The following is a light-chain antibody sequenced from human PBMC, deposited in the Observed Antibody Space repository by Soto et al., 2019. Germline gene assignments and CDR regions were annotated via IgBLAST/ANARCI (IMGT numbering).Light chain of an antibody. CDR3: QQHAGSPWT. J-gene: IGKJ1*01. V-gene: IGKV3-20*01. CDR1: QTVSNNY. Sequence: EILLTQSPGTLSLSPGERATLSCRASQTVSNNYLVWYQHKPGRVPRLLIFRASIRAADIPDRFRGSGSGTDFTLTITRLEPEDFAVYYCQQHAGSPWTLGQGTKVDIK. CDR2: RAS.